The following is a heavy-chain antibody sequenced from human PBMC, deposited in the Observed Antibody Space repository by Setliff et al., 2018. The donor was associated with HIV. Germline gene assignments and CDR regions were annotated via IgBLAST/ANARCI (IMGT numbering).Heavy chain of an antibody. CDR3: ARGSCSGCYLSDY. J-gene: IGHJ4*02. Sequence: GASVKVSCKAFGYTFSTNAIHWVRQAPGQRLEWMGGIIPIFGTPDYAQKFQGRVTITRDTSANTAYMELSSLRSEDTAVYYCARGSCSGCYLSDYWGLGTLVTVSS. CDR2: IIPIFGTP. V-gene: IGHV1-3*01. CDR1: GYTFSTNA. D-gene: IGHD6-19*01.